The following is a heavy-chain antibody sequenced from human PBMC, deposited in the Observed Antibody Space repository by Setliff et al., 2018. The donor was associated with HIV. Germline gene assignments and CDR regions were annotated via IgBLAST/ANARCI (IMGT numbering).Heavy chain of an antibody. D-gene: IGHD5-18*01. J-gene: IGHJ2*01. Sequence: SETLSLTCAVSGYSISSDYYWGWIRQPPGKGLEWIGSIYQSGSTYYNPSLKSRVTISLDTSKNQFSLKLSSVTAADTAVYFCARVSTWIQLPYWYFDLWGRGTLVTVSS. V-gene: IGHV4-38-2*01. CDR1: GYSISSDYY. CDR2: IYQSGST. CDR3: ARVSTWIQLPYWYFDL.